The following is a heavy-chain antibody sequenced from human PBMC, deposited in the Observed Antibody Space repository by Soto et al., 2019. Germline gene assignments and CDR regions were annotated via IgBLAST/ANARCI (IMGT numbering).Heavy chain of an antibody. V-gene: IGHV3-33*01. D-gene: IGHD3-22*01. J-gene: IGHJ4*02. Sequence: QVQLVESGGGVVQPGRSLRLSCAASGFTFSSYGMHWVRQAPGKGLEWVAVIWYDGSNKYYADSVKGRFTISRDNSKNTLYLQMNNLRAEDTAVYYCARDSDSSGYEYYFDYWGQGTLVTVSS. CDR3: ARDSDSSGYEYYFDY. CDR1: GFTFSSYG. CDR2: IWYDGSNK.